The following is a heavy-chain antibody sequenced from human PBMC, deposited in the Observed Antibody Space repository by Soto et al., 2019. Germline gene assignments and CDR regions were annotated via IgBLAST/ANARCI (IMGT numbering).Heavy chain of an antibody. D-gene: IGHD6-13*01. CDR1: GGTFSSYT. J-gene: IGHJ4*02. CDR3: ARTIAAAGTDGGDY. CDR2: IIPILGIA. V-gene: IGHV1-69*02. Sequence: QVQLVQSGAEVKKPGSSVKVSCKASGGTFSSYTISWVRQAPGQGLEWMGRIIPILGIANYAQKFQARVTITADKSTSTAYMELSSLRSEDTAVYYCARTIAAAGTDGGDYWGQGTLVTVSS.